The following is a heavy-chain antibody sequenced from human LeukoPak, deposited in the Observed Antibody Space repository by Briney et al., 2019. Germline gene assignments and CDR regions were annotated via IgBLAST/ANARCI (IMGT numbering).Heavy chain of an antibody. J-gene: IGHJ6*03. CDR3: ARDLSYDFWSRGYYMDV. D-gene: IGHD3-3*01. CDR1: GYTFTGYY. V-gene: IGHV1-2*03. CDR2: INPNSGGT. Sequence: GASVKVSCKASGYTFTGYYMHWVQQAPGQGLEWMGWINPNSGGTNYAQKFQGRVTMTRDTSISTAYMELSRLRSDDTAVYYCARDLSYDFWSRGYYMDVWGKGTTVTVSS.